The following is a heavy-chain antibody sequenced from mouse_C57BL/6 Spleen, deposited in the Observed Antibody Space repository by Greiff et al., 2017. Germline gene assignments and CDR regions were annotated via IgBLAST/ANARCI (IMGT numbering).Heavy chain of an antibody. Sequence: QVHVKQPGAELVKPGASVKMSCKASGYTFTSYWITWVKQRPGQGLEWIGDIYPGSGSTNYNEKFKSKATLTVDTSSSTAYMQLSSLTSEDSAVXYCARRGNYPLYWGQGTTLTVSS. CDR2: IYPGSGST. V-gene: IGHV1-55*01. J-gene: IGHJ2*01. CDR1: GYTFTSYW. CDR3: ARRGNYPLY. D-gene: IGHD2-1*01.